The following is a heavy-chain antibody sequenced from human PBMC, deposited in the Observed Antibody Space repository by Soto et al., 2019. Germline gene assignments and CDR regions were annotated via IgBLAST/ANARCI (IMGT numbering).Heavy chain of an antibody. D-gene: IGHD1-20*01. CDR3: ARGITLPTPLDY. CDR1: GFTFSSYA. V-gene: IGHV3-64D*06. CDR2: ISTNGGST. J-gene: IGHJ4*02. Sequence: PGGSLRLSCSASGFTFSSYAMHWVRQAPGKGLEYVSSISTNGGSTHYADSVKGRFTISRDNSKNTQYLQMSSLRSEDTAVYYCARGITLPTPLDYWGQGTLVTVSS.